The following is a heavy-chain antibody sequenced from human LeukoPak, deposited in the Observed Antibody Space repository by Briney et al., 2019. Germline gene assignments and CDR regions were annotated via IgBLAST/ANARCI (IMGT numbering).Heavy chain of an antibody. CDR2: ISPGGGTT. J-gene: IGHJ3*02. D-gene: IGHD3-22*01. V-gene: IGHV3-23*01. CDR3: AKDRDSSGYYYGAFDI. CDR1: GFALGSEA. Sequence: GGSLRLSCAVSGFALGSEAMSWVRRSPARGLEWVASISPGGGTTYYADSVKGRFTISRDNSKNTLYLQMNSLRAEDTAVYYCAKDRDSSGYYYGAFDIWGQGTMVTVSS.